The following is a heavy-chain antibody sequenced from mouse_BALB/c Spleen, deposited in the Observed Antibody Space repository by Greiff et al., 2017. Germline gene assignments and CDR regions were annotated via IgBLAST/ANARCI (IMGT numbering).Heavy chain of an antibody. CDR3: ARGGDYDYDVAWFAY. Sequence: VQLQESGAELMKPGASVKISCKATGYTFSSYWIEWVKQRPGHGLEWIGEILPGSGSTNYNEKFKGKATFTADTSSNTAYMQLSSLTSEDSAVYYCARGGDYDYDVAWFAYWGQGTLVTVSA. J-gene: IGHJ3*01. CDR1: GYTFSSYW. CDR2: ILPGSGST. D-gene: IGHD2-4*01. V-gene: IGHV1-9*01.